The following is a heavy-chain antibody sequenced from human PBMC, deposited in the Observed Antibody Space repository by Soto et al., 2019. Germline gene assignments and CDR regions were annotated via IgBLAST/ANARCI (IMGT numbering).Heavy chain of an antibody. CDR1: GYTFTNHL. CDR2: VNPSDSDT. Sequence: GESLKISFKGSGYTFTNHLIAWVRQMPVKGLEWMGIVNPSDSDTRYSPSFQGQVTISADKSISHAYLQWSSLKASDTAIYYCPRPDSNGWYDYCGQGSLVPVYS. CDR3: PRPDSNGWYDY. V-gene: IGHV5-51*01. D-gene: IGHD3-22*01. J-gene: IGHJ4*02.